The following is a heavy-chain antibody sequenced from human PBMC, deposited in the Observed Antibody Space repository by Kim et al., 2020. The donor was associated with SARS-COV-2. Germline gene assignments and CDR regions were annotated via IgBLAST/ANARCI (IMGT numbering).Heavy chain of an antibody. CDR1: GGSISSSAYS. V-gene: IGHV4-39*01. CDR2: IQYSGTT. J-gene: IGHJ5*02. CDR3: ARHGPCVTGSLGYFGP. D-gene: IGHD3-9*01. Sequence: SETLSLTCTVSGGSISSSAYSWGWIRQPPGTGLEWIGTIQYSGTTYYMPSLESRVTISVDRSQNQFSLRLNSVTAADTAIYYCARHGPCVTGSLGYFGPGGQGTLVTVSS.